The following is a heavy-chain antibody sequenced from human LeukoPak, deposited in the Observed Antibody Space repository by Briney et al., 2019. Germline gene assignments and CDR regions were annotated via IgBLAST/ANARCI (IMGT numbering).Heavy chain of an antibody. D-gene: IGHD3-16*01. V-gene: IGHV3-30*02. CDR1: GFTFSSYG. J-gene: IGHJ4*02. CDR3: AKGGGSSESTPFDY. Sequence: GGSLRLSCTASGFTFSSYGMHWVRQAPGKGLEWVAFIPYDGSNKEYADSVKGRFIICRDNSKNTVYLQMNSLRAEDTAVCYCAKGGGSSESTPFDYWGQGTLVTVSS. CDR2: IPYDGSNK.